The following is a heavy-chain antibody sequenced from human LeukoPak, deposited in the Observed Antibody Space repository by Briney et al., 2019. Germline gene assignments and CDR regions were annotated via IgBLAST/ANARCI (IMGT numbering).Heavy chain of an antibody. V-gene: IGHV1-2*06. CDR1: GGTFSSYA. D-gene: IGHD2-21*02. Sequence: ASVKVSCKASGGTFSSYAISWVRQAPGQGLEWMGRINPNSGGTNYAQKFQGRVTMTRDTSISTAYMELSRLRSDDTAVYYCARDLVVVTARSFDYWGQGTLVTVSS. J-gene: IGHJ4*02. CDR3: ARDLVVVTARSFDY. CDR2: INPNSGGT.